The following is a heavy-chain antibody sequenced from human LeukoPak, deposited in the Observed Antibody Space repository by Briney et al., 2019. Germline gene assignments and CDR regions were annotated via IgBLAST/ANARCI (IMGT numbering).Heavy chain of an antibody. CDR2: ISSNGGTT. V-gene: IGHV3-64D*06. CDR1: GFTFSSYA. D-gene: IGHD3-10*01. J-gene: IGHJ4*02. Sequence: GGSLRPSCSASGFTFSSYAMHWFRQAPGKGLECVSDISSNGGTTYYADSVKGRFTISRDNSKNTLYLQMSRLRAEDTAVYYCVKDPGDLGDYWGQGTLVTVSS. CDR3: VKDPGDLGDY.